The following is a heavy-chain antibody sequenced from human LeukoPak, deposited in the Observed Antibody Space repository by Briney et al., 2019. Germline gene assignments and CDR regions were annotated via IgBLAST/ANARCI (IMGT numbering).Heavy chain of an antibody. CDR2: IYYSGST. D-gene: IGHD4-23*01. CDR3: ASLDYGGNSAFDY. Sequence: SETLSLTCTVSGGSISSYYWSWIRQPPGKGLEWIGYIYYSGSTNYNPSLKSRVTVSVDTPKNQFSLKLSSVTAADTAVYYCASLDYGGNSAFDYWGQGTLVTVSS. CDR1: GGSISSYY. V-gene: IGHV4-59*01. J-gene: IGHJ4*02.